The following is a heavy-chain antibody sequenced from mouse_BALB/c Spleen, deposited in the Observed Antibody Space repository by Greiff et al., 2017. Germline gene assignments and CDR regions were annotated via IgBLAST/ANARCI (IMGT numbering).Heavy chain of an antibody. J-gene: IGHJ2*01. CDR3: ARNWDEGYFDY. V-gene: IGHV5-6*02. CDR1: GFTFSSYG. Sequence: DVMLVESGGDLVKPGGSLKLSCAASGFTFSSYGMSWVRQTPDKRLEWVATISSGGSYTYYPDSVKGRFTISRDNAKNTLYLQMSSLKSEDTAMYYCARNWDEGYFDYWGQGTTLTVSS. CDR2: ISSGGSYT. D-gene: IGHD4-1*01.